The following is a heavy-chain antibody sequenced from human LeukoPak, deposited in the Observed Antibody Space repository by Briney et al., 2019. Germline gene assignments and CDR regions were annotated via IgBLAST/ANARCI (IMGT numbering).Heavy chain of an antibody. CDR1: GYTFTGYY. Sequence: ASVKVSCKASGYTFTGYYMHWVRQAPGQGLEWMGWINPKSGGTNYAQKFQGRVTITRDTSISTAYMELSRLGYDDTAVYYCARDTRSSYLQYYFDYWGQGTLVTVSS. CDR2: INPKSGGT. D-gene: IGHD5-24*01. J-gene: IGHJ4*02. CDR3: ARDTRSSYLQYYFDY. V-gene: IGHV1-2*02.